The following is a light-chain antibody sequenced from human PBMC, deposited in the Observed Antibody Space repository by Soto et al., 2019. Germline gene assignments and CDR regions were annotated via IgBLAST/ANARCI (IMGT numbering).Light chain of an antibody. CDR2: GAS. V-gene: IGKV3-20*01. J-gene: IGKJ1*01. CDR1: QSVSSIY. Sequence: ELVLTQSPGTLSLSPGERATLSCRASQSVSSIYLAWYQQKPGQAPRLLIYGASSRAIGIPDRFSGSGSGTDFTLTISRLEPEDFAVYYCQHYGSSQRTFGQGTKV. CDR3: QHYGSSQRT.